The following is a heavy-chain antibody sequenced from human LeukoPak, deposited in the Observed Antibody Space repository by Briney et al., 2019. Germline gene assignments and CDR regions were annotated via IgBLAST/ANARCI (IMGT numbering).Heavy chain of an antibody. CDR3: ARGRIYFDY. CDR1: GFTFTNFE. D-gene: IGHD2-15*01. V-gene: IGHV3-48*03. J-gene: IGHJ4*02. Sequence: GGSLRLSCAASGFTFTNFEMNWVRQAPGKGLEWVSHISYSGSTTSYADSVKGRFTISRDNAKNSLYLQMNSLRAEDTAVYYCARGRIYFDYWGQGALVTVSS. CDR2: ISYSGSTT.